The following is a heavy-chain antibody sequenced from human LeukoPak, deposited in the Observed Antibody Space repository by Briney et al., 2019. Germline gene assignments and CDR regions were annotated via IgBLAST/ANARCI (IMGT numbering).Heavy chain of an antibody. CDR2: IYPGDSDT. J-gene: IGHJ4*02. D-gene: IGHD3-22*01. V-gene: IGHV5-51*01. CDR3: ATTYDSSGYGPFDN. CDR1: GYSFTSYW. Sequence: GESLKISCKGSGYSFTSYWIGWVRQMPVKGLEWMWIIYPGDSDTTYSPSFQGQVTISADKSISPAYMQWSTLKASDTAMYYCATTYDSSGYGPFDNWGQGTLVTVSS.